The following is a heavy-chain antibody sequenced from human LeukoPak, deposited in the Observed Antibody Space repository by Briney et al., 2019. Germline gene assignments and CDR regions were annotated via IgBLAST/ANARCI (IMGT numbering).Heavy chain of an antibody. D-gene: IGHD6-13*01. V-gene: IGHV3-30*02. J-gene: IGHJ4*02. CDR3: ACSDY. Sequence: GGSLRLSCAASGFTFSSFGMHWVRQAPGKGLEWVTFIRFDGSNRYYADSVKGRFTISRDHSKNTLYLQMNSLRTEDTAVYYCACSDYWGQGTLVTVSS. CDR1: GFTFSSFG. CDR2: IRFDGSNR.